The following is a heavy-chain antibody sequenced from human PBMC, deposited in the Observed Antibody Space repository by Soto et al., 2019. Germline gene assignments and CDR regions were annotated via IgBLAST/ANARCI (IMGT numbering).Heavy chain of an antibody. J-gene: IGHJ6*02. V-gene: IGHV3-49*03. D-gene: IGHD2-8*01. CDR3: SRGRMVSTSFYGMAV. CDR1: GFTFGDYA. Sequence: LRLSCTASGFTFGDYAMSWFRQAPGKGLEWVGFIRSKAYGGTTEYAASVKGRFTISRDDSKSIVYLQMNSLKTEDTAVYYCSRGRMVSTSFYGMAVWGQGTTVTVSS. CDR2: IRSKAYGGTT.